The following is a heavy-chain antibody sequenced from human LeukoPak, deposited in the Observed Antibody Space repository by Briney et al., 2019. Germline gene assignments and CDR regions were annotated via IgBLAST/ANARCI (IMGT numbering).Heavy chain of an antibody. D-gene: IGHD1-1*01. CDR3: AEWNSVYWYFDL. Sequence: GGSLRLSCAASGFTFSKYAMSWVRQVPEKGLEWVSGISGSGGSTYYAGSVKGRFTISRDNSKNTLHLQMNSLRAEDTALYYCAEWNSVYWYFDLWGRGTLVTVSS. V-gene: IGHV3-23*01. CDR1: GFTFSKYA. CDR2: ISGSGGST. J-gene: IGHJ2*01.